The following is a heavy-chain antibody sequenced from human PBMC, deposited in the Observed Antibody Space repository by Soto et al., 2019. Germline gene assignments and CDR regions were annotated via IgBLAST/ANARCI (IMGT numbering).Heavy chain of an antibody. CDR1: GLTVSQNY. CDR2: LYAEGPT. J-gene: IGHJ6*02. CDR3: VRPRPSGENYGMDV. V-gene: IGHV3-53*01. Sequence: VQLVESGGGLIQPGGSLRLSCVASGLTVSQNYMAWVRQAPEMGPQWVSVLYAEGPTYYTESVKGRFTISTDPSKNTLFLQLDGLRAEDTAVYYCVRPRPSGENYGMDVWGQGTTVTVSS. D-gene: IGHD1-26*01.